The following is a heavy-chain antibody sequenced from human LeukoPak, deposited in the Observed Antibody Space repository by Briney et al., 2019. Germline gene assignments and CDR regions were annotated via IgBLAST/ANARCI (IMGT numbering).Heavy chain of an antibody. V-gene: IGHV3-33*01. D-gene: IGHD6-19*01. CDR1: EFPFSSYG. CDR2: LVYDERS. J-gene: IGHJ4*02. CDR3: ARDLSAAFDF. Sequence: TGGSLRLSCAASEFPFSSYGMHWVRQAPGKGLEWVARLVYDERSDYANSVKGRFSISRDNSKNTLFLDMSDLRVEDTAVYYCARDLSAAFDFWGQGVLVTVSS.